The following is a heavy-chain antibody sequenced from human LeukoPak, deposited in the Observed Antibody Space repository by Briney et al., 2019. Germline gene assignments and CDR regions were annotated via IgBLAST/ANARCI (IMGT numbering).Heavy chain of an antibody. V-gene: IGHV1-69*13. Sequence: SVKVSCKASGGTFSSYAISWVRQAPGQGLEWMGGIIPIFGTANYAQKFQRRVTITADESTSTAYMELSSLRSEDTAVYYCARDGSSGWSYDAFDIWGQGTMVTVSS. D-gene: IGHD6-19*01. J-gene: IGHJ3*02. CDR3: ARDGSSGWSYDAFDI. CDR1: GGTFSSYA. CDR2: IIPIFGTA.